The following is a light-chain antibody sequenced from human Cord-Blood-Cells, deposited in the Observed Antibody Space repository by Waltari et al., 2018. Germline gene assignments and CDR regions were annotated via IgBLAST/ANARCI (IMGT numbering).Light chain of an antibody. J-gene: IGLJ3*02. CDR3: CSYAGSSTWV. Sequence: QSALTQPASVSGSPGQSITISCTGTSSDVGSYNLVSWYQQHPGKAPKLMIYEGSKRPSVVSNRFSGSKSGNTASLTISGLQAGDEADYYCCSYAGSSTWVFGGGTKLTVL. V-gene: IGLV2-23*01. CDR1: SSDVGSYNL. CDR2: EGS.